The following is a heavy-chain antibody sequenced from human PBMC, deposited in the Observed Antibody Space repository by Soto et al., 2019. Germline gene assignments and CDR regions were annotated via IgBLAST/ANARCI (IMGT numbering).Heavy chain of an antibody. CDR2: ISSSSSYI. CDR1: GFTFSSYS. CDR3: APMYSGSPGPFDY. V-gene: IGHV3-21*01. Sequence: EVQLVESGGGLVKPGGSLRLSCAASGFTFSSYSMNWVRQAPGKGLEWVSSISSSSSYIYYADSVKGRFTISRDNAKNSLYLQMNSLRAEATAVYYCAPMYSGSPGPFDYWGQGTLVTVSS. J-gene: IGHJ4*02. D-gene: IGHD1-26*01.